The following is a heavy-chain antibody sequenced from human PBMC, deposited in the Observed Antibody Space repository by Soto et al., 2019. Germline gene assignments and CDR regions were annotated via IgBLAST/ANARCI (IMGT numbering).Heavy chain of an antibody. CDR1: GYTFTSYY. CDR2: INPSGGST. J-gene: IGHJ4*02. Sequence: ASLKVSCKASGYTFTSYYMHWVRQAPGQGLEWMGIINPSGGSTSYAQKFQGRVTMTRDTSTSTVYMELSSLRSEDTAVYYCARDIFMITFGGVIVPGFDYWGQGTLVTVSS. CDR3: ARDIFMITFGGVIVPGFDY. D-gene: IGHD3-16*02. V-gene: IGHV1-46*01.